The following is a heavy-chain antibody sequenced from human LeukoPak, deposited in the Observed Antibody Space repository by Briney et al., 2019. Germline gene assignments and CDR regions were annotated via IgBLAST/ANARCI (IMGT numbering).Heavy chain of an antibody. CDR2: ISSNGGST. Sequence: GGSLRLSCAASGFTFSSYAMHWVRQAPGKGLEYVSAISSNGGSTYYANSVKGRFTISRDNSKNTLYLQMGSLIAEDMAVYYCARVGNSGYFDYWGQGTLITVSS. V-gene: IGHV3-64*01. CDR3: ARVGNSGYFDY. CDR1: GFTFSSYA. J-gene: IGHJ4*02. D-gene: IGHD1-7*01.